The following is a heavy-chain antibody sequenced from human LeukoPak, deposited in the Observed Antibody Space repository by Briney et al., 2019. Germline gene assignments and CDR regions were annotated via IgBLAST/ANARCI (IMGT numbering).Heavy chain of an antibody. CDR2: ISSNGGST. V-gene: IGHV3-64*01. CDR1: GFTFSSYA. D-gene: IGHD3-9*01. CDR3: ARVYYDILTGYYDY. Sequence: PGGSLRLSCAASGFTFSSYAMHWVRQAPGKGLEYVSAISSNGGSTYYANSVKGRFTISRDNSKNTLYLQMGSLRAEDTAVYYCARVYYDILTGYYDYWGQGTLVTVSS. J-gene: IGHJ4*02.